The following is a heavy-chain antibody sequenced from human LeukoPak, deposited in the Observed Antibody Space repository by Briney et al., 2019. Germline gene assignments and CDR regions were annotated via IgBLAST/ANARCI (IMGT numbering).Heavy chain of an antibody. V-gene: IGHV4-38-2*02. D-gene: IGHD2-2*01. CDR1: GYSISSGSY. Sequence: SKTLSLTCSVSGYSISSGSYWGWIRQPPGKGLEWIGSIHHSGNTYYNPSLKSRITMSVDRSKNQFSLKLSSVTAADTAVYYCARPYCGTTSCFFGNYFDYWGQGTLVTVSS. CDR3: ARPYCGTTSCFFGNYFDY. J-gene: IGHJ4*02. CDR2: IHHSGNT.